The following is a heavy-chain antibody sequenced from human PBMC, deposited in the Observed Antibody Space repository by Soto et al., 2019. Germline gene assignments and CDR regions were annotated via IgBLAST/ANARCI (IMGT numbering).Heavy chain of an antibody. J-gene: IGHJ4*02. CDR2: ITWNSGVL. CDR1: GLNFDDFA. D-gene: IGHD3-3*01. CDR3: AKGRYDFWSPYYFDS. Sequence: EVQLVESGGRLVQPGRSLRLSCVGTGLNFDDFAMHWVRQAPGKGLEWVSGITWNSGVLAYADSVKGRFTISRDNARNSLYLQMDSLRDEDTALYYCAKGRYDFWSPYYFDSWGQGTLVTVSS. V-gene: IGHV3-9*01.